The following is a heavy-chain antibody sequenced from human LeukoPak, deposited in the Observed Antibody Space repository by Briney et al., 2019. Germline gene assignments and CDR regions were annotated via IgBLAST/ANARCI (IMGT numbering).Heavy chain of an antibody. J-gene: IGHJ4*02. V-gene: IGHV3-7*01. CDR3: ARDPPAGSGYCSGGSCG. CDR2: INKNGSDK. D-gene: IGHD2-15*01. CDR1: GFTFSSYW. Sequence: GGSLRLSCAASGFTFSSYWMSWVRQAPGKGLEWVAYINKNGSDKYYVDSVKGRFTISRDNAKNSLYLQMNSVRAADTAVYDCARDPPAGSGYCSGGSCGGGQGTLVTASS.